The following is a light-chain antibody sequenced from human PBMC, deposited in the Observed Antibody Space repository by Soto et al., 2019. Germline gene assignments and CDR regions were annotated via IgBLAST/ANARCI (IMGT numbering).Light chain of an antibody. CDR3: QTWGTGIVV. J-gene: IGLJ2*01. CDR1: SGHSSYA. CDR2: LNSDGSH. V-gene: IGLV4-69*01. Sequence: QLVLTQSPSASASLGASVKLTCTLSSGHSSYAIAWHQQQPEKGPRYLMNLNSDGSHSKGDGIPDRFSGSSSGAERYLTISSLQSEDEADYYCQTWGTGIVVFGGGTELTVL.